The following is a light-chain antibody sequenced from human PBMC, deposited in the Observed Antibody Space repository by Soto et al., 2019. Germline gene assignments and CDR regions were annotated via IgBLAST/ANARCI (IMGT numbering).Light chain of an antibody. CDR3: TSYRSSSTNVV. J-gene: IGLJ3*02. V-gene: IGLV2-14*01. Sequence: QSALTQPSAVSGSPGQSITISCTGTSSDVGCYKYVSWYQQHPGKVPKLLIYDLSNRPSGVSNRFSGSKSGNTASLTISGLQAEDEANFYCTSYRSSSTNVVFGGGTKLTVL. CDR2: DLS. CDR1: SSDVGCYKY.